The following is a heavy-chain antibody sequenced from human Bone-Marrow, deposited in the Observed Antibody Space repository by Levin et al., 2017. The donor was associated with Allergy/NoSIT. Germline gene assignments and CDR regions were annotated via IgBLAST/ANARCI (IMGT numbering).Heavy chain of an antibody. V-gene: IGHV3-23*01. CDR1: GVTFSNYA. D-gene: IGHD2-21*01. CDR2: LSDNGGNT. Sequence: GGSLRLSCAASGVTFSNYAMSWVRQAPGKGLEWVSALSDNGGNTYYANSVKGRFTISRDNSKKILYLQMNNLRVEDTAVYHCAKSWSYCGKEGSTYPFDSCGQGTLVTVSS. J-gene: IGHJ4*02. CDR3: AKSWSYCGKEGSTYPFDS.